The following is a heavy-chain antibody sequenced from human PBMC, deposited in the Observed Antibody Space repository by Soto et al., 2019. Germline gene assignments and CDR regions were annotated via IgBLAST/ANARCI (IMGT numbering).Heavy chain of an antibody. CDR3: ARDGQSLAPYALDV. CDR2: IWYDGSNK. D-gene: IGHD6-19*01. J-gene: IGHJ6*02. Sequence: QVQVVESGGGVVQPGRSLRLSCTASGFTFRSHAMHWVRQAPGKGLEWVAQIWYDGSNKYYADSVKGRFTISRDNSKHTLYVQMDSLRVEDTAVYYCARDGQSLAPYALDVWGQGTSVTVS. CDR1: GFTFRSHA. V-gene: IGHV3-33*01.